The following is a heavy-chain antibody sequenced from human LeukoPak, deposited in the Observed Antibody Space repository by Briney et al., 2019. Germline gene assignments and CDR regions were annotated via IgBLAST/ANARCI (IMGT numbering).Heavy chain of an antibody. D-gene: IGHD2-2*01. CDR1: GFTFSSYE. CDR2: ISSSGSTI. V-gene: IGHV3-48*03. J-gene: IGHJ6*04. CDR3: ATDYKDIIVVPAARHYYYYGMDV. Sequence: PGGSLRLSCAASGFTFSSYEMNWVRQAPGKGLEWVSYISSSGSTIYYADSVKGRFTISRDNAKNSLYLQMNSLRAEDTAVYYCATDYKDIIVVPAARHYYYYGMDVWGKGTTVTVSS.